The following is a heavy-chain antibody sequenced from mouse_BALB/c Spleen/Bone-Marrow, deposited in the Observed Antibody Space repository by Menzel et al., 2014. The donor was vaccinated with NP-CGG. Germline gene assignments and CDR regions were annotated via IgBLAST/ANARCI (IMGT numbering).Heavy chain of an antibody. CDR3: ARSRGWYFDV. V-gene: IGHV1-87*01. CDR2: IYPGDGDT. Sequence: VQLQQSGAELARPGASVKLSCKASGYTFTSYWMQWIKQRPGQGLEWIGAIYPGDGDTTYTQKFKGKATLTADKSSSTAYMQLSSLASEDSAVYYWARSRGWYFDVWGAGTTVPAPS. J-gene: IGHJ1*01. CDR1: GYTFTSYW.